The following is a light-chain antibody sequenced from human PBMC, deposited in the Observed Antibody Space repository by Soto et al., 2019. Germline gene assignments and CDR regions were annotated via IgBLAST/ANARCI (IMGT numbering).Light chain of an antibody. CDR2: WAS. J-gene: IGKJ1*01. CDR1: HNILYSSDNKNY. CDR3: QQYYSSPHT. V-gene: IGKV4-1*01. Sequence: TKSAHSLAWSVVEMATVNWKSIHNILYSSDNKNYLSWYQQRPGQPPKLLFYWASTRESGVPDRFSGSGSGTHFTLTITSLQAEDVAVYYCQQYYSSPHTFGQGTKVDI.